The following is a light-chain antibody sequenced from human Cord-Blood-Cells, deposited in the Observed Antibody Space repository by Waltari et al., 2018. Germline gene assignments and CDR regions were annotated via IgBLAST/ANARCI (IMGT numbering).Light chain of an antibody. CDR1: QSVLYSSNNNNY. J-gene: IGKJ2*01. CDR3: QQYYSTPYT. CDR2: WAS. Sequence: DIVMTQSPDSLAVSLGERATINCKSSQSVLYSSNNNNYLAWYQQKPGQHPKLLIYWASTRESGVPDRFSGSGSGTDFTLTISSLQAEDVAVYYCQQYYSTPYTFGQGTKLEIK. V-gene: IGKV4-1*01.